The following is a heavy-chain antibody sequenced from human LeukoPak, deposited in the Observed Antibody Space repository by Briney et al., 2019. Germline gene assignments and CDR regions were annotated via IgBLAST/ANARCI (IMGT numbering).Heavy chain of an antibody. CDR2: ISYDGSNK. V-gene: IGHV3-30*01. D-gene: IGHD6-19*01. J-gene: IGHJ1*01. CDR1: GFTFSSYA. Sequence: GGSLRLSCAASGFTFSSYAMHWVRQAPGKGLEWVAVISYDGSNKYYADSVKGRFTISRDNSKNTLYLQMNSLRAEDTAVYYCAKEALAVAGTRYFQHWGQGTLVTVSS. CDR3: AKEALAVAGTRYFQH.